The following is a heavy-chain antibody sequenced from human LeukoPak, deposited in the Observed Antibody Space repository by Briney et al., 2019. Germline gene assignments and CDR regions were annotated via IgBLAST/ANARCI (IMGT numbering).Heavy chain of an antibody. CDR1: GFTFSSYW. V-gene: IGHV3-74*01. Sequence: PGGSLRLSCAASGFTFSSYWMHGVRQAPGKGVVWVSRINSDRSSTSYADAVKVRFTIYRDNAKNTLYLQMNSLRAEDTAVYYCARAVDFWSGYDPWGQGTLVTVSS. CDR2: INSDRSST. CDR3: ARAVDFWSGYDP. J-gene: IGHJ5*02. D-gene: IGHD3-3*01.